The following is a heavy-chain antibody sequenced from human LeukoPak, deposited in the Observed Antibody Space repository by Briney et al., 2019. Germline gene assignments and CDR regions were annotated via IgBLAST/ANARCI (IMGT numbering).Heavy chain of an antibody. V-gene: IGHV1-18*01. CDR3: ARDFSEQWPRYGMDV. CDR2: ISAYNGNT. D-gene: IGHD6-19*01. CDR1: GYTFTSYG. J-gene: IGHJ6*02. Sequence: ASVKVSCKASGYTFTSYGISWVRQAPGQGLEWMGWISAYNGNTNYAQKLQGRVTMTTDTSTSTAYMELRSLRSDDTAVYYCARDFSEQWPRYGMDVWGQGTAVTVSS.